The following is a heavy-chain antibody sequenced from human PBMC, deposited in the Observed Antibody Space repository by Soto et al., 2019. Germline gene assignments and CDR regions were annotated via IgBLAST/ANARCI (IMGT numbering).Heavy chain of an antibody. Sequence: PGGSLRLSCAASGFTFSSYAMSWVRQAPGKGLEWVSAISGSGGSTYYADSVKGRFTISRDNSKNTLYLQMNSLRAEDTAVYYCAKSYDFWSGYYEGFWFDPWGQGTLVTVSS. CDR1: GFTFSSYA. J-gene: IGHJ5*02. V-gene: IGHV3-23*01. CDR2: ISGSGGST. D-gene: IGHD3-3*01. CDR3: AKSYDFWSGYYEGFWFDP.